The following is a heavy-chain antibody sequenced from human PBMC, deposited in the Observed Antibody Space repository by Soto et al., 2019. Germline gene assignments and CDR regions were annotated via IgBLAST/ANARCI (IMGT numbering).Heavy chain of an antibody. CDR3: ASGAWVTGGFAY. D-gene: IGHD2-21*02. V-gene: IGHV3-48*03. CDR2: ISSSGSTI. J-gene: IGHJ4*02. Sequence: EVQLVESGGGLVQPGGSLRLSCAASGFTFSSYEMNWVRQAPGKGLEWVSYISSSGSTIYYADCVKGRFTISRDNAKHSLDLHMNGLRAEDTAVYYCASGAWVTGGFAYWGQGTLVSVSS. CDR1: GFTFSSYE.